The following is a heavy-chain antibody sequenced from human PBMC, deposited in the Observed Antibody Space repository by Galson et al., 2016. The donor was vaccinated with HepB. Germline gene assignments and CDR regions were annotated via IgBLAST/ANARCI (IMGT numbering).Heavy chain of an antibody. CDR2: ITRSGDAP. Sequence: SLRLSCAASGFSFRNSGMSWVRQAPGRGLEWVSGITRSGDAPHYADFVKGRFTISRDNSKNTLYLYMNNLTAGDTAIYYCGKHGGFDYWGQGALVTVSS. CDR1: GFSFRNSG. D-gene: IGHD3-16*01. V-gene: IGHV3-23*01. CDR3: GKHGGFDY. J-gene: IGHJ4*02.